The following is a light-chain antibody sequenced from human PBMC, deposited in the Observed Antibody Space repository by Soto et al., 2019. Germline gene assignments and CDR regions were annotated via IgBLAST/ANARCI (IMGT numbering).Light chain of an antibody. CDR3: QQYNNWPPGT. V-gene: IGKV3D-15*01. CDR2: GVS. J-gene: IGKJ2*02. Sequence: EIVMTQSPATLSVSPGERAALSCRASQSVSSNLAWYQHKPGQAPRLLIYGVSTRATGIPARFSGSGSGTEFTLTISSLQSEDFAVYYCQQYNNWPPGTFGQGTKLEI. CDR1: QSVSSN.